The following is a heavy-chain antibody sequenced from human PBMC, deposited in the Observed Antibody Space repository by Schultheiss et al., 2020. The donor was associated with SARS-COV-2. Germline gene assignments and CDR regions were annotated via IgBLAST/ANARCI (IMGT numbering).Heavy chain of an antibody. D-gene: IGHD6-13*01. J-gene: IGHJ5*02. CDR2: IYTSGST. V-gene: IGHV4-4*07. CDR1: GGSISSYY. CDR3: ARHVARYSSSWYRFDP. Sequence: SETLSLTCTVSGGSISSYYWSWIRQPAGKGLEWIGRIYTSGSTNYNPSLKSRVTMSVDTSKNQFSLKLSSVTAADTAVYYCARHVARYSSSWYRFDPWGQGTLVTVSS.